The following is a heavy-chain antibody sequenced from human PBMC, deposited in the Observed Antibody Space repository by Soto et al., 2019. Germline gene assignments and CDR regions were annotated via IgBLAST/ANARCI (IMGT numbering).Heavy chain of an antibody. V-gene: IGHV3-33*01. Sequence: GRSLRLSCAASGFTLSSYGMHWVLQAPGKWLEWVAVIWYDGSNKYYADSVKGRFTISRDNSKNTLYLQMNSLRAEDTAVYYCARDRGVYYDISTGPAYYFDYWGQGTLVTVSS. CDR3: ARDRGVYYDISTGPAYYFDY. CDR2: IWYDGSNK. D-gene: IGHD3-9*01. J-gene: IGHJ4*02. CDR1: GFTLSSYG.